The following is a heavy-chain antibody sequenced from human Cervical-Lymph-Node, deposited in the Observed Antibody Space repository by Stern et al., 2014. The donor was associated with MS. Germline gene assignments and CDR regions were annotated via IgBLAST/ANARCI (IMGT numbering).Heavy chain of an antibody. Sequence: QVQLVESGAEVRKPGASVKVSCKASGYTFHNYYLHWVRQAPGQGLEWMGMTNPSGGSPSYAEKFQGKITMTRDSSTSTVYMELSSLTSEDTALYYCTRARYHYDSSGYFYFFDFWGQGTPVTVSS. CDR3: TRARYHYDSSGYFYFFDF. D-gene: IGHD3-22*01. CDR1: GYTFHNYY. V-gene: IGHV1-46*02. CDR2: TNPSGGSP. J-gene: IGHJ5*01.